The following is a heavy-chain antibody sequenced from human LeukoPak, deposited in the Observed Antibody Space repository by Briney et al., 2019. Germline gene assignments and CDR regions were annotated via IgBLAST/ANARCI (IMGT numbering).Heavy chain of an antibody. CDR3: ATDGGYCSGGSCYPAFDY. CDR1: GFTFSSYW. CDR2: IKQDGSEK. Sequence: GGSLRLSCAASGFTFSSYWMSWVRQAPGKGLEWVANIKQDGSEKYYVDSVKGRFTISRDNAKNSLYLQMNSLRAEDTAVYYCATDGGYCSGGSCYPAFDYWGQGTLVTVSS. J-gene: IGHJ4*02. D-gene: IGHD2-15*01. V-gene: IGHV3-7*03.